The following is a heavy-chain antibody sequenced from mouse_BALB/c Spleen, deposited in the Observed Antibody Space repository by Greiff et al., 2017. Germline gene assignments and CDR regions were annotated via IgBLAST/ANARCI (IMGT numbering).Heavy chain of an antibody. J-gene: IGHJ4*01. CDR3: TLMITTNGYAMDY. CDR2: IYPSDSYT. CDR1: GYTFTSYW. V-gene: IGHV1-69*02. Sequence: VQLQQPGAELVRPGASVKLSCKASGYTFTSYWINWVKQRPGQGLEWIGNIYPSDSYTNYNQKFKDKATLTVDKSSSTAYMQLSSPTSEDSAVYYCTLMITTNGYAMDYWGQGTSVTVSS. D-gene: IGHD2-4*01.